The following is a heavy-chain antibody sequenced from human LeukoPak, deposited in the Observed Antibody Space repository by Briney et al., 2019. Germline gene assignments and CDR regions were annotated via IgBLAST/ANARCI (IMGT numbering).Heavy chain of an antibody. CDR1: GGSISSSSYY. V-gene: IGHV4-39*07. J-gene: IGHJ4*02. Sequence: PSETLSLTCIVPGGSISSSSYYWAWIRQSPGKGLEWIGTFSSGGSAYYNPSLRSRVSISKDTSDNQFSLRLYSVTAADTAVYYCARKQTGTMYDDWGQGTQVTVYS. D-gene: IGHD1-7*01. CDR3: ARKQTGTMYDD. CDR2: FSSGGSA.